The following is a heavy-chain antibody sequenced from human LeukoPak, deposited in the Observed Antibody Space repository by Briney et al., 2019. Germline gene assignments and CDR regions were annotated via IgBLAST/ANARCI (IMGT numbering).Heavy chain of an antibody. J-gene: IGHJ4*02. CDR3: AKDPLTTVTLGYFDY. D-gene: IGHD4-17*01. V-gene: IGHV3-30*02. CDR2: IRYDGSNK. Sequence: PGGSLRLSCAASGFTFSSYGMHWVRQAPGKGLEWVAFIRYDGSNKYYADSVKGRFTISRDNSKNTLYLKMNSLRAEDTAVYYCAKDPLTTVTLGYFDYWGQGTLVTVSS. CDR1: GFTFSSYG.